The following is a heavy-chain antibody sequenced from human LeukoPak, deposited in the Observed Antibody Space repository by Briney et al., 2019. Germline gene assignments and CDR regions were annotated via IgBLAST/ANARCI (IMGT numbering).Heavy chain of an antibody. J-gene: IGHJ4*02. Sequence: SETLSLTCTVSGGSISSGDYYWSWIRQPPGKGLEWIGYIYFTGSTSYHPSLKSRLTLSVDTSKNQFSLRLSSVTAADTAVYYCARAYYGAYYFDYWGQGTLVTVSS. V-gene: IGHV4-30-4*08. CDR3: ARAYYGAYYFDY. D-gene: IGHD3-3*01. CDR2: IYFTGST. CDR1: GGSISSGDYY.